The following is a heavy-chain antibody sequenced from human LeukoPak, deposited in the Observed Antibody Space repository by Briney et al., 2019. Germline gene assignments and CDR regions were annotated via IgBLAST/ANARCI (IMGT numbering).Heavy chain of an antibody. CDR1: GGSFSGYY. J-gene: IGHJ6*03. D-gene: IGHD6-19*01. Sequence: SETLSLTCAVYGGSFSGYYWSWIRQPPGKGLEWIGEINHSGSTNYNPSLKSRVTISVDTSKNQFSLKLSSVTAADTAVYYCARGRYSSGRTYYYYYMDVWGKGTTVTASS. CDR2: INHSGST. CDR3: ARGRYSSGRTYYYYYMDV. V-gene: IGHV4-34*01.